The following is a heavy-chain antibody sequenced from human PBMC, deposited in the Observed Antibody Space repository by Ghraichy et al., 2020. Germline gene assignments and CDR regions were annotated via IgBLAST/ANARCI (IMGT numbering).Heavy chain of an antibody. CDR3: AREGTPILRNDAFDI. CDR1: GGSVSSGSYY. V-gene: IGHV4-61*01. Sequence: SETLSLTCTVSGGSVSSGSYYWSWIRQPPGKGLEWIGYIYYSGSTNYNPSLKSRVTISVDTSKNQFSLKLSSVTAADTAVYYCAREGTPILRNDAFDIWGQGTMVTVSS. CDR2: IYYSGST. D-gene: IGHD3-10*01. J-gene: IGHJ3*02.